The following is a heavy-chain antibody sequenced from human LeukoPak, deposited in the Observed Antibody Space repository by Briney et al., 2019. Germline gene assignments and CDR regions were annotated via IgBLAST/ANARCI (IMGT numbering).Heavy chain of an antibody. V-gene: IGHV3-66*01. CDR1: GFTFSSSE. J-gene: IGHJ4*02. CDR2: IYSGGST. D-gene: IGHD5-18*01. CDR3: ASSGYSYGDIDY. Sequence: GGSLRLSCVASGFTFSSSEMNWVRQAPGKGLEWVSVIYSGGSTYYADSVKGRFTISRDDSKNTLYLQMNSLRAEDTAVYYCASSGYSYGDIDYWGQGTLVTVSS.